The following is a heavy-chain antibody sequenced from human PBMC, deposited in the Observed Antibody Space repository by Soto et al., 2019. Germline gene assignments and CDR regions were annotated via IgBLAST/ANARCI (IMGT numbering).Heavy chain of an antibody. V-gene: IGHV4-59*01. J-gene: IGHJ6*03. CDR1: GGSISSYY. D-gene: IGHD2-2*01. CDR3: ARAPAATDWDYYYYMDV. CDR2: IYYSGST. Sequence: SETLSLTWTVSGGSISSYYWSWIRQPPGKGLEWIGYIYYSGSTNYNPSLKSRVTTSVDTSKNQFSLKLSSVTAADTAVYYCARAPAATDWDYYYYMDVWGKGTTVTVSS.